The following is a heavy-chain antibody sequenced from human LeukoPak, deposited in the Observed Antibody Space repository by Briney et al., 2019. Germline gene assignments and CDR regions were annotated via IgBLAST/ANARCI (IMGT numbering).Heavy chain of an antibody. CDR3: ATSSTSPGYSYGMDV. Sequence: PSETLSLTCTVSGGSISSYYWSWIRHPPGKGLEWIGYIYYSGSTTYNPSLTSRVTISGDTSKNQFSLKLTSVTAADTAIYYCATSSTSPGYSYGMDVWGQGTTVTVSS. CDR1: GGSISSYY. V-gene: IGHV4-59*08. CDR2: IYYSGST. J-gene: IGHJ6*02.